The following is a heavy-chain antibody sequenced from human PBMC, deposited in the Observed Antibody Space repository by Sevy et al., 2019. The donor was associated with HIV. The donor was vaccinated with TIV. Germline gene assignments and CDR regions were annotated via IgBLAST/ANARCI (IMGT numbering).Heavy chain of an antibody. Sequence: GASVKVSCKASGYTFTSYGISWVRQAPGQGLEWMGWISAYNGNTNYAQKLQGRVTMTTDTSTRTAYMELRSLRSDDTAVYYCARAVGSSSWYSFDYWGQGTLVTVSS. J-gene: IGHJ4*02. V-gene: IGHV1-18*01. D-gene: IGHD6-13*01. CDR2: ISAYNGNT. CDR3: ARAVGSSSWYSFDY. CDR1: GYTFTSYG.